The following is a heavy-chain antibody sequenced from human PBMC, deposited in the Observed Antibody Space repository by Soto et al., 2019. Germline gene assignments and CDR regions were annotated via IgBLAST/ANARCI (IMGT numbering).Heavy chain of an antibody. J-gene: IGHJ6*02. V-gene: IGHV5-51*01. CDR1: GYSLTNYW. Sequence: GESLKISCKGSGYSLTNYWIAWVRQMPGKGLEWMAIIYPGDSETKYSPSFQGQVTISADKYISTAYLQWSSLKASDTATYYCARRCSGGSCYSSQYFYGMDVWGQGTTVTVSS. CDR3: ARRCSGGSCYSSQYFYGMDV. D-gene: IGHD2-15*01. CDR2: IYPGDSET.